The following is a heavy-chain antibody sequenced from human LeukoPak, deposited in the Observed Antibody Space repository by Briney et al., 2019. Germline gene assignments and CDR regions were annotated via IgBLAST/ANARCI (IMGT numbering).Heavy chain of an antibody. CDR1: GYSFTGSY. CDR2: INPDSGDT. D-gene: IGHD2-8*01. J-gene: IGHJ2*01. CDR3: ARAANGDQEYFNI. Sequence: ASVKVPCEGSGYSFTGSYMHWVRQAPGQGLEWMGWINPDSGDTKYPQKFQGRVTMTRDTSINTAYMDLSSLTSDDTAVYYCARAANGDQEYFNIWGRGTLLTVSS. V-gene: IGHV1-2*02.